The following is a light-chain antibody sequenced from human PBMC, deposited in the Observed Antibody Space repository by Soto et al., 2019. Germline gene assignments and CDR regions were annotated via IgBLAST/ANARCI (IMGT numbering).Light chain of an antibody. Sequence: EIVLTQSPATLSVSPGETATLSCRASQSVGSAVAWYQHRPGQAPRLLIVAASIRATGVPGRFSGGGSGTEFTLTISGLQSEDFAVYYCQHYINWPLLTFGGGTTVDIK. CDR3: QHYINWPLLT. V-gene: IGKV3-15*01. J-gene: IGKJ4*01. CDR1: QSVGSA. CDR2: AAS.